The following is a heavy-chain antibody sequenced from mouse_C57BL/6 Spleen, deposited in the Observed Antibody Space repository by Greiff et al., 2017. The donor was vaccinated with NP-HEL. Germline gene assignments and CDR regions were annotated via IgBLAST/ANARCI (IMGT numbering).Heavy chain of an antibody. Sequence: VQLQQPGAELVKPGASVKMSCKASGYTFTSYWITWVKQRPGQGLEWIGDIYPGSGSTNYNEKFKSKATLTVDTSSSTAYMQLSSLTSEDSAVYYCARGGGYYDYDGVFAYWGQGTLVTVSA. CDR2: IYPGSGST. D-gene: IGHD2-4*01. V-gene: IGHV1-55*01. J-gene: IGHJ3*01. CDR1: GYTFTSYW. CDR3: ARGGGYYDYDGVFAY.